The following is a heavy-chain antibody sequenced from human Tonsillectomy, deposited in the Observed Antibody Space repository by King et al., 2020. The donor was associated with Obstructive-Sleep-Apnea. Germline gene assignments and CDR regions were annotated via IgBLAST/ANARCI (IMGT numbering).Heavy chain of an antibody. CDR2: LSYDGSNK. CDR3: AKSVILWFGESTPNWFDP. CDR1: GFTFSSYA. D-gene: IGHD3-10*01. V-gene: IGHV3-30*04. Sequence: VQLVESGGGVVQPGRSLRLSCAASGFTFSSYAMHWVRQAPGKGLEWVAALSYDGSNKYYADPVKGRFTISRDNSKNTLYLQMNSLRAEDTAVYYCAKSVILWFGESTPNWFDPWGQGTLVTVSS. J-gene: IGHJ5*02.